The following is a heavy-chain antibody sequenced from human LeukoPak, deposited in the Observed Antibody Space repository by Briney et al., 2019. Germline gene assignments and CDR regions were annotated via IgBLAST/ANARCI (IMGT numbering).Heavy chain of an antibody. CDR2: ISSDGNTK. CDR3: AKFYDISTGYFDC. D-gene: IGHD3-9*01. J-gene: IGHJ4*02. CDR1: GFTFSSYG. V-gene: IGHV3-30*18. Sequence: GRSLRLSCAVSGFTFSSYGMHWVRQAPGKGLEWVAVISSDGNTKYYADSVKGRFTISRDNSKNTLYLQMNSLRAEDTAVYYCAKFYDISTGYFDCWGQGTLVTVSS.